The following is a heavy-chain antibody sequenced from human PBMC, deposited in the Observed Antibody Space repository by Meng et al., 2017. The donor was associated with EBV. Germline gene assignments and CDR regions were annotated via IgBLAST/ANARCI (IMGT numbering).Heavy chain of an antibody. J-gene: IGHJ4*02. D-gene: IGHD3-10*01. CDR2: LIPMSGAP. Sequence: VQLEQSGAEVKEPGSSVEVSCRTAGGTFRSDAVSWVRQAPGQGLEWMGGLIPMSGAPHYAQKFQDRVTIIADESTSTHSMELSNLRFEDTAMYYCASESGRGFTPDYWGQGTLVTVSS. CDR3: ASESGRGFTPDY. CDR1: GGTFRSDA. V-gene: IGHV1-69*01.